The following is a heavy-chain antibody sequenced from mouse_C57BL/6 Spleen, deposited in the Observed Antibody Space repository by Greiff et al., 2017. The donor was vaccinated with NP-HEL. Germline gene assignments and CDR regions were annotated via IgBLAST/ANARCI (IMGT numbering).Heavy chain of an antibody. Sequence: EVKLVESEGGLVQPGSSMKLSCTASGFTFSDYYMAWVRQVPEKGLEWVANINYDGSSTYYLDSLKSRFIISRDNAKNILYLQMSSLKSEDTATYYCARFLLRGYFDVWGTGTTVTVSS. CDR2: INYDGSST. J-gene: IGHJ1*03. V-gene: IGHV5-16*01. CDR1: GFTFSDYY. D-gene: IGHD1-1*01. CDR3: ARFLLRGYFDV.